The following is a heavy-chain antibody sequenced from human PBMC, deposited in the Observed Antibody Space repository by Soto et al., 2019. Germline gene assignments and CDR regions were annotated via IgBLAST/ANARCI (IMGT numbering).Heavy chain of an antibody. CDR2: IYNSGST. CDR3: ATVSGPFGP. D-gene: IGHD3-3*01. J-gene: IGHJ5*02. V-gene: IGHV4-59*01. CDR1: GGSISSYH. Sequence: SETLSLTCTVSGGSISSYHWSWVRQPPGKGLEWIGNIYNSGSTNYNPSLKSRVTMSVDTSKKQLSLKLSSVTAADTAVYYCATVSGPFGPWGQGTQVTLSS.